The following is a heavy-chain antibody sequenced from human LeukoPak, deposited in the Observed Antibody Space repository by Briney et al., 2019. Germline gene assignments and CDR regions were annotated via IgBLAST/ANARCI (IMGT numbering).Heavy chain of an antibody. V-gene: IGHV4-39*07. D-gene: IGHD2-2*02. Sequence: PSETLSLTCTVSGVSGGSISSSSSYWGWIRQPPGKGLEWIGSTYHSGSSYYNPSLRSRVSMSVDTSKNQFSLKLSSVIAADTAVYYCAREGGYCNSGYCYISLDYWGQGALLTVSS. J-gene: IGHJ4*02. CDR1: GGSISSSSSY. CDR2: TYHSGSS. CDR3: AREGGYCNSGYCYISLDY.